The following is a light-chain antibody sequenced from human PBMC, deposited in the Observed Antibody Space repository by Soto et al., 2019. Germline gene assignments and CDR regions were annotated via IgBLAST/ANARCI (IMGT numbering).Light chain of an antibody. J-gene: IGKJ1*01. V-gene: IGKV3-20*01. CDR2: GAS. CDR1: QSVSSSY. Sequence: EIVLTQSPGTLSLSPGERATLSCRASQSVSSSYLAWYQQKPGQAPRLLIYGASSRATGIPDRFSGSGSGTDFTLTISRLEPEDFAVYYCQSQKTFDQGTKVEIK. CDR3: QSQKT.